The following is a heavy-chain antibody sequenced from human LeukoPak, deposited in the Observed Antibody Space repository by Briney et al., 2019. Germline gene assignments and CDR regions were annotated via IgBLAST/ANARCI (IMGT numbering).Heavy chain of an antibody. CDR3: TRDEAAATN. J-gene: IGHJ4*02. D-gene: IGHD6-13*01. CDR1: GFTFSNYW. CDR2: IKQDGREK. Sequence: GGSLRLSCAGSGFTFSNYWMSWVRQAPGKGPEWVANIKQDGREKHYVDSVKGRFTISRDNAKSSLYLQMNSLRAEDTAVYYCTRDEAAATNWGQGTLVTVSS. V-gene: IGHV3-7*01.